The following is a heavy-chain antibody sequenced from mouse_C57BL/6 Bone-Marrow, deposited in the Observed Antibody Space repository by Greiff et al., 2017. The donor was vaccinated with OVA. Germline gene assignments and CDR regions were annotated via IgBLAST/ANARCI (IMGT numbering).Heavy chain of an antibody. CDR1: GFTFSSYG. D-gene: IGHD1-1*01. V-gene: IGHV5-6*01. CDR2: LSSGGRYT. J-gene: IGHJ1*03. CDR3: ASPITTVVGRGYVDV. Sequence: EVKVVESGGDLVTPGGSLKLSCAASGFTFSSYGMSWVRQTPDKRLEWVATLSSGGRYTSYPDSVKGRFTISRDNAKNTLYLQMSSLKSEDTAMYYCASPITTVVGRGYVDVWGTGTTVTVSS.